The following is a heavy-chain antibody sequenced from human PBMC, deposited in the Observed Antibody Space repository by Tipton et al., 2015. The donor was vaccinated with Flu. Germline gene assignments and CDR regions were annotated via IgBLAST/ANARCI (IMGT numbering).Heavy chain of an antibody. CDR3: ARVDYYDSSGYYPFDY. CDR1: GGSISGYY. J-gene: IGHJ4*02. D-gene: IGHD3-22*01. CDR2: IYYSGST. Sequence: TLSLTCTVSGGSISGYYWSWIRQPPGKGLEWIGYIYYSGSTNYNPSLKSRVTISVDTSKNQFSLKLSSVTAADTAVYYCARVDYYDSSGYYPFDYWGQGTLVTVSS. V-gene: IGHV4-59*01.